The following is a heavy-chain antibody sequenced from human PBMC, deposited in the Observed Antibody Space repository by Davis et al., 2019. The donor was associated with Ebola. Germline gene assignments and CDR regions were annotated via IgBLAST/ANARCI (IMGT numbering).Heavy chain of an antibody. D-gene: IGHD4-23*01. CDR3: ARGTPRGLLYYYYAMDV. V-gene: IGHV1-8*01. CDR2: MNPNSGNT. J-gene: IGHJ6*04. CDR1: GYTFTSND. Sequence: AASVKVSCKASGYTFTSNDINWVRQASGQGLEWMGWMNPNSGNTAYAQKFQGRVTMTRNTSISTAYMELISLGYEDTAVYYCARGTPRGLLYYYYAMDVWGKGTTVTVSS.